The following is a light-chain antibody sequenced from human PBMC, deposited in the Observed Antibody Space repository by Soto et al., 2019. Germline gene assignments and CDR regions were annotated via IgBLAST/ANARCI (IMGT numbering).Light chain of an antibody. CDR3: SSFRSISNSYV. CDR1: SSDIGDSNY. CDR2: DVS. Sequence: QSALTQPASVSGSPGQSITISCTGTSSDIGDSNYVSWYQQHPGKAPKLVIYDVSNRPSGVSNRFSGSKSANTAALTISGLQAEDEADYYCSSFRSISNSYVFGTGTKVTVL. J-gene: IGLJ1*01. V-gene: IGLV2-14*03.